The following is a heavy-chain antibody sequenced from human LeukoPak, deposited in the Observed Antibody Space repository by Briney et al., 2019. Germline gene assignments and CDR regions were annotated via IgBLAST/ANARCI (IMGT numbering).Heavy chain of an antibody. Sequence: GASVKVSCKASGYTFTSYGISWVRQAPGQGLEWVGWISAYNGNTNYAQKLQGRVTMTTDTSTSTAYMELRSLRSDDTAVYYCARPYCSGGSCSPSPDYWGQGTLVTVSS. CDR2: ISAYNGNT. J-gene: IGHJ4*02. V-gene: IGHV1-18*04. CDR3: ARPYCSGGSCSPSPDY. D-gene: IGHD2-15*01. CDR1: GYTFTSYG.